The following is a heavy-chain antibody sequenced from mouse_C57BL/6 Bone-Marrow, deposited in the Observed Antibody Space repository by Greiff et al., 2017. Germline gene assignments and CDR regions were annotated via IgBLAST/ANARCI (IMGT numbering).Heavy chain of an antibody. Sequence: EVKLVESGGGLVQPKGSLKLSCAASGFSFNTYAMNWVRQAPGKGLEWVARIRSKSNNYATYYADSVKDRFTISRDDSESMLYLQMNNLKTEDTAMYYCVRQASITTVGYFDYWGQGTTLTVSS. J-gene: IGHJ2*01. V-gene: IGHV10-1*01. CDR2: IRSKSNNYAT. CDR1: GFSFNTYA. D-gene: IGHD1-1*01. CDR3: VRQASITTVGYFDY.